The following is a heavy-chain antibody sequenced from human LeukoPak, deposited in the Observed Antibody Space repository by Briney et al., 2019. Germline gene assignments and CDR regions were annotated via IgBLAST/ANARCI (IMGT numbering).Heavy chain of an antibody. CDR2: IDQDGSSE. Sequence: GGSLRLSCAASGFTFSDYWMNWIRQAPGKGLEWVANIDQDGSSEYYVGSVQGRFTISRDNAKNSLYLQMNSLRAEDTAVYYCARGDWAPFDYWGQGSLLTVSS. J-gene: IGHJ4*02. CDR1: GFTFSDYW. V-gene: IGHV3-7*01. CDR3: ARGDWAPFDY. D-gene: IGHD2-21*02.